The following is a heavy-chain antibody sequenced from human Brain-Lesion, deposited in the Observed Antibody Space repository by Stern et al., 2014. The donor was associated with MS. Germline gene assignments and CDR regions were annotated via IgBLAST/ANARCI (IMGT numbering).Heavy chain of an antibody. V-gene: IGHV1-45*02. CDR2: ITPFNGNT. D-gene: IGHD1-26*01. CDR1: AYTFTYRY. J-gene: IGHJ2*01. Sequence: QLVESGAEVRKPGSSVNVSCKASAYTFTYRYLHWVRQAPGQALEWMGWITPFNGNTLYAQKFQDRVTITADRSLSTAYMELSSLRSEDTAMYFCAQSGNYDWYFDLWGRGTLVTVSS. CDR3: AQSGNYDWYFDL.